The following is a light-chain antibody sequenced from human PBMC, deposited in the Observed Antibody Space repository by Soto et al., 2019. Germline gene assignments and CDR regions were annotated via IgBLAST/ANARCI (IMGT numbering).Light chain of an antibody. V-gene: IGLV1-40*01. CDR1: ISNIGAGYD. J-gene: IGLJ2*01. Sequence: QSVLTQPPSVSGAPGQRVTISCTGSISNIGAGYDVHWYQQLPGTAPKLLIYGNSNQPSGVPDRFSGSKSGTSASLAITGVQAEDEADYYCQSYDSSLSGVVFGGGTKLTVL. CDR3: QSYDSSLSGVV. CDR2: GNS.